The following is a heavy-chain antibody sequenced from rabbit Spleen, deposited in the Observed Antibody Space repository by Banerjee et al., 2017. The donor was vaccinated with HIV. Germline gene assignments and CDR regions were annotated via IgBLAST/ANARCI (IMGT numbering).Heavy chain of an antibody. CDR1: GLDFSGIYW. V-gene: IGHV1S45*01. CDR2: IYTGSSGST. J-gene: IGHJ4*01. Sequence: QEQLVEYGGDLVQPEGSLTLTCKASGLDFSGIYWICWVRQAPGKGLEWIACIYTGSSGSTYYANWAKGRFTISKTSSTTVTLQMTSLTVADTATYFCARDLLSGYSVFDLWGPGTLVTVS. D-gene: IGHD1-1*01. CDR3: ARDLLSGYSVFDL.